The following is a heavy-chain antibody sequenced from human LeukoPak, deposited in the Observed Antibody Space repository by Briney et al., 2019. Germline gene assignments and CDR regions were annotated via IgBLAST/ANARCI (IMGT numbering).Heavy chain of an antibody. Sequence: SETLSLTCTVSGGSITSGTYFWTWVRQSAGNGLEWIGRIYTGGVTNYNPSLKSRLSTSLDTSQNQFSLKLTSLTAADTAIYYCARATAWNYHFYMDVWGKGTTVSVSS. CDR3: ARATAWNYHFYMDV. CDR1: GGSITSGTYF. D-gene: IGHD1-1*01. CDR2: IYTGGVT. V-gene: IGHV4-61*02. J-gene: IGHJ6*03.